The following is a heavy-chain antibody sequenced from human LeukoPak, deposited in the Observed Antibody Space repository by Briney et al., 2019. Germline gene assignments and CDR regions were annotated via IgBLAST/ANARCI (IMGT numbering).Heavy chain of an antibody. CDR3: ARGYSSGWYVLADGDY. V-gene: IGHV1-18*01. D-gene: IGHD6-19*01. J-gene: IGHJ4*02. CDR1: GYTFTSYG. CDR2: ISAYNGNT. Sequence: ASVKVSCKASGYTFTSYGISWVRQAPGQGLEWMGWISAYNGNTNYAQKLQGRVTMTTDTSTSTAYMELRSLRSDDTAVYYCARGYSSGWYVLADGDYWGQGTLVTVSS.